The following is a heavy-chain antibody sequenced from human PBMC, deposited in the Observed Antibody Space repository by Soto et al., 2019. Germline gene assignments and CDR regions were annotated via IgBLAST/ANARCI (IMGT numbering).Heavy chain of an antibody. V-gene: IGHV3-15*01. CDR1: GLAFSHAW. D-gene: IGHD1-20*01. Sequence: GGSLRLSCAASGLAFSHAWMNWVRQAPGKGLEWVGRIKKTTDSGTPDYAATVKGRFTISRDDSKNTLYLQMNSLRTEDTAMYYCPTDNILCGNYSWKCYWGQRPQVTVAS. J-gene: IGHJ4*02. CDR2: IKKTTDSGTP. CDR3: PTDNILCGNYSWKCY.